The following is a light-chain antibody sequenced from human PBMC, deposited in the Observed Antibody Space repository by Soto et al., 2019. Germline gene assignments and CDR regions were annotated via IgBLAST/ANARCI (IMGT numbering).Light chain of an antibody. J-gene: IGKJ5*01. CDR1: QSVSSN. Sequence: EIGRTQSQVPLSVSTGERATLSCRASQSVSSNLAWYQQKPGQAPRLLIYAASTRATGIPARFSGSGSGTEFTLTISSLQSEDFAVYYCQQYYNWPTFGQGTRLEIK. CDR3: QQYYNWPT. CDR2: AAS. V-gene: IGKV3-15*01.